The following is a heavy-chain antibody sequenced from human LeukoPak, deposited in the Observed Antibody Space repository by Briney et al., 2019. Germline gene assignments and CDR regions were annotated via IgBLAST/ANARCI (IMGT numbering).Heavy chain of an antibody. CDR1: GFTFSTYW. J-gene: IGHJ4*02. Sequence: GGSLRLSCAASGFTFSTYWMTWVRQSPGKGLEWVANIKPDGSEKYFVDSVKGRFTISRDNAKNALYLEMNSLRAEDTAEYFCARERMYSGSGSTYPYYDYWGQGTLVAVSS. CDR3: ARERMYSGSGSTYPYYDY. D-gene: IGHD3-10*01. CDR2: IKPDGSEK. V-gene: IGHV3-7*01.